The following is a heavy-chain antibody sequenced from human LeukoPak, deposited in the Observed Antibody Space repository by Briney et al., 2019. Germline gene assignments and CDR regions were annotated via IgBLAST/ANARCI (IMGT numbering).Heavy chain of an antibody. V-gene: IGHV3-64*01. CDR3: ARGTESSGWLNWFDP. CDR1: GFTFSSYA. CDR2: ISSNGGST. Sequence: GGSLRLSCAASGFTFSSYAMHLVRQAPGKGLEYVSAISSNGGSTYYANSVEGRFTISRDNSKNTLYLQMGSLRAEDMAVYYCARGTESSGWLNWFDPWGQGTLVTVSS. J-gene: IGHJ5*02. D-gene: IGHD6-19*01.